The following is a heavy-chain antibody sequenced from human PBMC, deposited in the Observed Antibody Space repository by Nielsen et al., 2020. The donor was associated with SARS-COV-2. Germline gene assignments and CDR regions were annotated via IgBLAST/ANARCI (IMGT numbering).Heavy chain of an antibody. J-gene: IGHJ6*02. CDR3: TKGRYYGLDV. CDR2: ISGSGGST. V-gene: IGHV3-23*01. CDR1: GFTFSSYA. Sequence: LSLTCAASGFTFSSYAMSWVRQAPGKGLEWVSAISGSGGSTYYADSVKGRFTVSRDNTKNTLYLQMNSLRAEDTAVYYCTKGRYYGLDVWGQGTTVTVSS.